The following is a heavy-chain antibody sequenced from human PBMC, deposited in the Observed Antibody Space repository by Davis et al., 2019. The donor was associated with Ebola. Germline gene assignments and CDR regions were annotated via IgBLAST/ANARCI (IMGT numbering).Heavy chain of an antibody. Sequence: GESLKISCAASGFTFSSYAMSWVRQAPGKGLEWVSAISGSGGSTYYADSVKGRFTISRDNAKNSLYLQMNSLRAEDTAVYYCARVGSGYDLGVWGQGTTVTVSS. CDR1: GFTFSSYA. V-gene: IGHV3-23*01. CDR3: ARVGSGYDLGV. J-gene: IGHJ6*02. D-gene: IGHD5-12*01. CDR2: ISGSGGST.